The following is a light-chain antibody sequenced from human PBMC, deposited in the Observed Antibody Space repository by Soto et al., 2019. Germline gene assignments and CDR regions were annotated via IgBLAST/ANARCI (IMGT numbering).Light chain of an antibody. CDR2: GAS. Sequence: EIVLTQSPGSLSFSPGQRPTLSCGPSQSFDTTSFAWYQKKPGQAPRLLIQGASKRATGIPDRFSGSGSGTDFTLIISRLEPEDFAVYYCQQYMSSVTFGQGTKVEIK. CDR3: QQYMSSVT. V-gene: IGKV3-20*01. J-gene: IGKJ1*01. CDR1: QSFDTTS.